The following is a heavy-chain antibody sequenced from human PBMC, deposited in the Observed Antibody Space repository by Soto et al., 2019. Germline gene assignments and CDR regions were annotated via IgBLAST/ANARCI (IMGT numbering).Heavy chain of an antibody. D-gene: IGHD5-12*01. Sequence: QVQLVESGGGVVQPGRSLRLSCAASGFTFSAYGMHWVRQAPGKGLEWVAVISYDGSNKNYGDSLKGRFTISRDNSKNTLYLQMTRLRAEDTAMYYCAKDWGVATLHHFDGMDVWGQGTTVTVSS. CDR1: GFTFSAYG. CDR3: AKDWGVATLHHFDGMDV. V-gene: IGHV3-30*18. J-gene: IGHJ6*02. CDR2: ISYDGSNK.